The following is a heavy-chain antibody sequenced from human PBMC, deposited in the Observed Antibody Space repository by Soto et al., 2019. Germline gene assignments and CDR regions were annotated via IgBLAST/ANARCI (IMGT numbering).Heavy chain of an antibody. CDR3: AKAFYSSGPYYFDY. Sequence: QVQLVESGGGVVQPGRSLRLSCAASGFTFSSYGMHWVRQAPGKGLEWVAVTSYDGSNKYYADSVKGRFTISRDNSKNTLYLQMNSLRAEDTALYYCAKAFYSSGPYYFDYWGQGTLVTVSS. J-gene: IGHJ4*02. CDR1: GFTFSSYG. V-gene: IGHV3-30*18. D-gene: IGHD6-19*01. CDR2: TSYDGSNK.